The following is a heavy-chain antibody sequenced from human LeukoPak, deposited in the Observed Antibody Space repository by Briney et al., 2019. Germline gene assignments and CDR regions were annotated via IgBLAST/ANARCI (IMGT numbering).Heavy chain of an antibody. CDR3: ARGVRGSYGTDL. Sequence: GGSLRLSCVVSGITLSNYGMSWVRQAPGKGLEWVSGISGGGGGTNYADSVKGRFTVSRDNSRNTMYLQMNSLRAEDTAVYYCARGVRGSYGTDLWGQGTLVTVSS. CDR1: GITLSNYG. V-gene: IGHV3-23*01. D-gene: IGHD1-26*01. J-gene: IGHJ5*02. CDR2: ISGGGGGT.